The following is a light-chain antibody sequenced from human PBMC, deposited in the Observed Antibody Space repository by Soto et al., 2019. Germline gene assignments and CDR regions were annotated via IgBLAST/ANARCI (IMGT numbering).Light chain of an antibody. CDR2: KAS. V-gene: IGKV1-5*03. Sequence: DIQMTQSPSTLSASVGDRVTITCRASQSISSWLAWYQQKPGKAPKLLIYKASSLESRVPSRFSGSGSGTEFTLTISSLQPEDFATYYCQQYSYPWTFGQGTKVEIK. CDR1: QSISSW. J-gene: IGKJ1*01. CDR3: QQYSYPWT.